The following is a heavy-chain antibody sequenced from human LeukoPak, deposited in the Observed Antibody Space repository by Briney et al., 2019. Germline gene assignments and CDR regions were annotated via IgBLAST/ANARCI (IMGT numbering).Heavy chain of an antibody. CDR2: ISASGGTT. Sequence: GGSLRLSCAASGFTFSSHAMSWVRQAPGKGLEWVCGISASGGTTHSADSVKGRFTISRDNAKNSLYLQMNSLRAEDTAVYYCARDDTPFNTAIAAAQDYYYYGMDVWGQGTTVTVSS. D-gene: IGHD6-13*01. CDR3: ARDDTPFNTAIAAAQDYYYYGMDV. V-gene: IGHV3-23*01. CDR1: GFTFSSHA. J-gene: IGHJ6*02.